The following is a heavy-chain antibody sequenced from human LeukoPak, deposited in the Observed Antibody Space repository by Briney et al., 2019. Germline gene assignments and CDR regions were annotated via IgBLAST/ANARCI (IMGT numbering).Heavy chain of an antibody. CDR3: ARWRPYNYLVH. D-gene: IGHD5-24*01. J-gene: IGHJ4*02. CDR1: GFTFSSYA. V-gene: IGHV3-23*01. Sequence: GSLRLSCAASGFTFSSYAMSWVRQAPGKGLEWVSAISGSGGSTYYADSVKGRFTISRDNSKSTLYLQMNSLRAEDTAVYYCARWRPYNYLVHWGQGTLVTVSS. CDR2: ISGSGGST.